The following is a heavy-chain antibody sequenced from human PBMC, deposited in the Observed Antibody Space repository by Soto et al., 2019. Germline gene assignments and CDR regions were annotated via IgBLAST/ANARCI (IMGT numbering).Heavy chain of an antibody. CDR2: ISGSGGIT. V-gene: IGHV3-23*01. D-gene: IGHD5-12*01. J-gene: IGHJ4*02. Sequence: EGQLLESGGGLVQPGGSLRLCCSASGFTCSSSAMRWVRQAPCKWLEWVSRISGSGGITYYADSVNGRFTVSIDNSKNTLYLQMNSLRAEDTAVYYCAKVGKMATINYCDYWGQGTLVTVSS. CDR3: AKVGKMATINYCDY. CDR1: GFTCSSSA.